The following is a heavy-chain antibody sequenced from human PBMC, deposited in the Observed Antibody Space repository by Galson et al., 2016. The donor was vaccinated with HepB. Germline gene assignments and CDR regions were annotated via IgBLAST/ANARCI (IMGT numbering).Heavy chain of an antibody. CDR3: ASALGIHDYYGMDV. CDR2: ISRNISTM. CDR1: GFTFSTYS. D-gene: IGHD5-18*01. V-gene: IGHV3-48*02. J-gene: IGHJ6*02. Sequence: SLRLSCAASGFTFSTYSMNWVRQAPGKGLEWVSYISRNISTMHYADSVKGRFTISRDNAKNSLYLQMNSLRDEDTAVYYCASALGIHDYYGMDVWGQGTTVTVSS.